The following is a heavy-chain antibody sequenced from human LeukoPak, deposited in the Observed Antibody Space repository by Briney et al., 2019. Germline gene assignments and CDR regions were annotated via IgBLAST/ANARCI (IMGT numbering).Heavy chain of an antibody. J-gene: IGHJ4*02. CDR3: ARTYGSGSYGY. D-gene: IGHD3-10*01. CDR1: GYTFTGYY. V-gene: IGHV1-2*02. Sequence: GASVKVSCKASGYTFTGYYMHWVRQAPGQGIEWMGWINPNSGGTNYAQKFQGRVTMTRDTSISTAYMELSRLRSDYTAVYYCARTYGSGSYGYWGQGTLVTVSS. CDR2: INPNSGGT.